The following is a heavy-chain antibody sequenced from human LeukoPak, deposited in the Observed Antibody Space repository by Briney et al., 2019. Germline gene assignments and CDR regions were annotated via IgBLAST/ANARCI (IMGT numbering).Heavy chain of an antibody. Sequence: GGSLRLSCAASGFTFSSYSMNWVRQAPGKGLEWVSSISSSSSYIYYADSVKGRFTISRDNAKNSLYLQMNSLRAEDTAVYYCARAQDTAMVPYGMDVWGQGTTVTVSS. CDR1: GFTFSSYS. D-gene: IGHD5-18*01. V-gene: IGHV3-21*01. CDR3: ARAQDTAMVPYGMDV. J-gene: IGHJ6*02. CDR2: ISSSSSYI.